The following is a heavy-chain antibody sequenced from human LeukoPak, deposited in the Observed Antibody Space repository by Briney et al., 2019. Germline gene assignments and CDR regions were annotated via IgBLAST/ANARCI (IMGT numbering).Heavy chain of an antibody. D-gene: IGHD3-22*01. Sequence: GGSLRLSCAASGFTFDDYGMSWVRQAPGKGLEWASGINWNGGSTGYADSVKGRFTISRDNAKNSLYLQMNSLRAEDTALYYCATTDGLSGYWDLNYWGQGTLVTVSS. CDR3: ATTDGLSGYWDLNY. CDR1: GFTFDDYG. V-gene: IGHV3-20*04. CDR2: INWNGGST. J-gene: IGHJ4*02.